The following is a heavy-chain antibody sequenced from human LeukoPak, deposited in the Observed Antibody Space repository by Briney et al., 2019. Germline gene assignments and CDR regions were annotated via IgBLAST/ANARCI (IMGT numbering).Heavy chain of an antibody. CDR3: ARGDFDDYGDYVDAFEF. Sequence: PGGSLRLSCAASGFTVSSNYMSWVRQAPGKGLEWVANIKPDGGEKYCVGSVKGRFTIYRDNAKNSLYLQMNSLRAEDTALYYCARGDFDDYGDYVDAFEFWGQGTMVTVSA. V-gene: IGHV3-7*01. J-gene: IGHJ3*01. CDR2: IKPDGGEK. D-gene: IGHD4-17*01. CDR1: GFTVSSNY.